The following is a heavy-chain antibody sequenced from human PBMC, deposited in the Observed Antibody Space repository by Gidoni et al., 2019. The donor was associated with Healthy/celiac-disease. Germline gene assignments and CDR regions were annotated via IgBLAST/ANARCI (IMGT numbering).Heavy chain of an antibody. Sequence: EVQLVQSGAEVKKPGESLKISCKGSGYSFTSYWIGWVRQMPGKGLEWMGIIYPGDSDTRYSPSFQGQVTISADKSISTAYLQWSSLKASDTAMYYCARAPSYNDYGDYTNPDYWGQGTLVTVSS. J-gene: IGHJ4*02. CDR1: GYSFTSYW. CDR3: ARAPSYNDYGDYTNPDY. D-gene: IGHD4-17*01. V-gene: IGHV5-51*01. CDR2: IYPGDSDT.